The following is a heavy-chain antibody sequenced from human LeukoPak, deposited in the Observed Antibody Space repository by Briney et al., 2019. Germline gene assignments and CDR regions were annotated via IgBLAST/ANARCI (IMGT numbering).Heavy chain of an antibody. CDR3: ARSPVDIPPPENWSDP. Sequence: SETLSLTCTVSGYSISSGYYWGWIRQPPGKGLEWIGSIYHSGSTYYNPSLKSRVTISVDTSKNQFSLKLSSVTAADTAVYYCARSPVDIPPPENWSDPWGQGTLVTVSS. CDR2: IYHSGST. D-gene: IGHD3/OR15-3a*01. CDR1: GYSISSGYY. V-gene: IGHV4-38-2*02. J-gene: IGHJ5*02.